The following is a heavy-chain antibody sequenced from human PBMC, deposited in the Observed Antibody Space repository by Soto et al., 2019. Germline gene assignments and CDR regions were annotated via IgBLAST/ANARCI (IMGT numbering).Heavy chain of an antibody. CDR2: INAGNGNT. Sequence: ASMKVSCKASGYTFTSYSMHWVLQAPGERLEWMGWINAGNGNTKYSQKFQGRVTITRDTSASTAYMELSSLRSEDTAVYYCARGGIVVVPAAVYYYGMDVWGQGTTVTVSS. CDR1: GYTFTSYS. CDR3: ARGGIVVVPAAVYYYGMDV. D-gene: IGHD2-2*01. V-gene: IGHV1-3*01. J-gene: IGHJ6*02.